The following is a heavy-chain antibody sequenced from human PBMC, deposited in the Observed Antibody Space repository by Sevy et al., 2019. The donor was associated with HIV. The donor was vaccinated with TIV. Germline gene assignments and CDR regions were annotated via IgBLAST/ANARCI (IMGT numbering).Heavy chain of an antibody. CDR3: ATLDFWSENPFYGTDV. Sequence: ASVKVSCKVSGYTLTKLPMHWVRQAPGKGLELMGGFDPEDGETIYAQRFQGRVTMTEDTSMDTAYMELSSLRSEDTAVYYCATLDFWSENPFYGTDVWGQGTTVTVSS. V-gene: IGHV1-24*01. CDR1: GYTLTKLP. D-gene: IGHD3-3*01. J-gene: IGHJ6*02. CDR2: FDPEDGET.